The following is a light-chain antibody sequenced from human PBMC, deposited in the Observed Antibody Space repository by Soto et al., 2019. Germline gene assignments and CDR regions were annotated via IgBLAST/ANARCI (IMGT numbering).Light chain of an antibody. V-gene: IGKV3-15*01. CDR3: QQYHNCALT. J-gene: IGKJ3*01. CDR2: GAS. CDR1: QSVSSN. Sequence: VLTRAPATLSVSAVERATLSCRASQSVSSNLAWYQQKPGQAPRLLIYGASTRDTGIPARISGSGSGTEFTLTISSLKSEDFAVYYCQQYHNCALTFGPGTEVANK.